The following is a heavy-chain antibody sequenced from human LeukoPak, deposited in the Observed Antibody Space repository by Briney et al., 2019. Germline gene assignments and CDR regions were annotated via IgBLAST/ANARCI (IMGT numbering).Heavy chain of an antibody. CDR1: IDSFSNYH. CDR2: VNESGGT. J-gene: IGHJ5*02. V-gene: IGHV4-34*01. CDR3: ARGQGATVPQVGKNWFDP. D-gene: IGHD1-26*01. Sequence: SETLSLTCAVYIDSFSNYHWNWIRQTPAKGLEWIGEVNESGGTNISPSLRSRVILSVDTSKNQFTLKLISVTVADTAVYYCARGQGATVPQVGKNWFDPWGQGTRVTVSS.